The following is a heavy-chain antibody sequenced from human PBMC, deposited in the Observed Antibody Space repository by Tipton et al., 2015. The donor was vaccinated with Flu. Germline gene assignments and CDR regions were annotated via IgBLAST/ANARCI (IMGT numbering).Heavy chain of an antibody. CDR2: IYYSGNT. CDR1: GGSISSYY. V-gene: IGHV4-59*01. CDR3: ASARTGDTTVFDC. Sequence: TLSLTCTVSGGSISSYYWTWIRQPPGKGLEWIGNIYYSGNTDYNPSPKSRVTISVDTSRKEFSVKLASVTAADTALYYCASARTGDTTVFDCWGLGTLVTVSS. J-gene: IGHJ4*02. D-gene: IGHD1-1*01.